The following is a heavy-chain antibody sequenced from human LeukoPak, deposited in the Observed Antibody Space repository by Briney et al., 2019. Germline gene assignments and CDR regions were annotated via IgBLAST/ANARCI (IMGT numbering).Heavy chain of an antibody. CDR1: GGSFSSGGYY. CDR2: INTSGST. CDR3: ARDLENWFDP. Sequence: PSETLSLTCTVSGGSFSSGGYYWSWIRQPAGKGLEWIGRINTSGSTNYNPSLKSRVTISVDTSKNQFSLKLSSVTAADTAVYYCARDLENWFDPWGQGTLVTVSS. V-gene: IGHV4-61*02. J-gene: IGHJ5*02.